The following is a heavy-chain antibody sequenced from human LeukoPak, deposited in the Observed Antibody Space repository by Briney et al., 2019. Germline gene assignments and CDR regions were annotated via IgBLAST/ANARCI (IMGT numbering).Heavy chain of an antibody. J-gene: IGHJ4*02. CDR3: ARQAVTTGWYFDY. V-gene: IGHV1-69*04. D-gene: IGHD4-17*01. CDR2: IIPLLGIT. Sequence: SVKVSCKASGGSFSSYGVNWVRQAPGQGLEWMGMIIPLLGITNYAQNFQGRVTISADKSTSTAYMELSSLRSEDTAVYYCARQAVTTGWYFDYWGQGTLVAVSS. CDR1: GGSFSSYG.